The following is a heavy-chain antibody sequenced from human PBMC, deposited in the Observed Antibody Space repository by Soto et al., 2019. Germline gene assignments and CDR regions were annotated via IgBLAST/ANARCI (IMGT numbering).Heavy chain of an antibody. J-gene: IGHJ2*01. D-gene: IGHD4-17*01. CDR1: GGTFSSYA. CDR2: IIPIFGTA. CDR3: ATRLTTVTTLGWYFGL. V-gene: IGHV1-69*12. Sequence: QVQLVQSGAEVKKPGSSVKVSCKASGGTFSSYAISWVRQAPGQGLEWMGGIIPIFGTANYAQKFQGRVTITADESTRTAYMGLSSLRAEDTAVYYCATRLTTVTTLGWYFGLWGRGTLVTVSS.